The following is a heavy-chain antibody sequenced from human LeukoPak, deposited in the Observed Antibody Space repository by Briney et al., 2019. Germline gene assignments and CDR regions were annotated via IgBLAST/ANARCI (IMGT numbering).Heavy chain of an antibody. CDR2: INAGNGNT. CDR1: GNTFTSYA. D-gene: IGHD6-25*01. V-gene: IGHV1-3*01. Sequence: GASVKVSCKASGNTFTSYAMHWVRQAPGQRLEWMGWINAGNGNTKYSQKFQGRVTITRDTSASTAYMELSSLRSEDTAVYYCARDGSQGYSSAFDYWGQGTLVTVSS. CDR3: ARDGSQGYSSAFDY. J-gene: IGHJ4*02.